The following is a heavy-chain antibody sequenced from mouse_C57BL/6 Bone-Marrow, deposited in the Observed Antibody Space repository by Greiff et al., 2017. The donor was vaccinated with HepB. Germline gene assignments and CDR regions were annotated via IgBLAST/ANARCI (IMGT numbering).Heavy chain of an antibody. CDR2: IRLKSDNYAT. CDR3: TAIYYYGSKDY. D-gene: IGHD1-1*01. Sequence: EVMLVESGGGLVQPGGSMKLSCVASGFTFSNYWMNWVRQSPEKGLEWVAQIRLKSDNYATHYAESVKGRFTISRDDSKSSVYLQMNNLRAEDTGIYYCTAIYYYGSKDYWSQGTTLTVSS. J-gene: IGHJ2*01. CDR1: GFTFSNYW. V-gene: IGHV6-3*01.